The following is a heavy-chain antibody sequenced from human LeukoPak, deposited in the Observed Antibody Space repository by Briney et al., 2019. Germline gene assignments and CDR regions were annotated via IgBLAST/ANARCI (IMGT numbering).Heavy chain of an antibody. CDR2: MYYSGGT. D-gene: IGHD6-6*01. CDR3: ARDPQLGPFDY. V-gene: IGHV4-61*01. CDR1: GGSVSSDNYY. J-gene: IGHJ4*02. Sequence: SETLSLTCTVSGGSVSSDNYYWSWIRQPPGKGLEWIGYMYYSGGTKYNPSLKSRVTMSVDTSKKQFSLKLSSVTAADTAVYYCARDPQLGPFDYWGQGTLVTVSS.